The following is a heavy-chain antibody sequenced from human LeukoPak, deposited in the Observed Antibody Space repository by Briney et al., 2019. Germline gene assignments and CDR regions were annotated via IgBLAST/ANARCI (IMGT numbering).Heavy chain of an antibody. V-gene: IGHV3-48*02. D-gene: IGHD1-26*01. CDR3: ARPYSGSYSAFDY. CDR2: ISSRSSTI. Sequence: GGSLRLSCAASGFXFSSYSMNRVRQAPGKGLERLSYISSRSSTIYYADSVKGRFTISRDNAKNSLYLQMNSLRDEDTAVYYCARPYSGSYSAFDYWGQGTLVTVSS. J-gene: IGHJ4*02. CDR1: GFXFSSYS.